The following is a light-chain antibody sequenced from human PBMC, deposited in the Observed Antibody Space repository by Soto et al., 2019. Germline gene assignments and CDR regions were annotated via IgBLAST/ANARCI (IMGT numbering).Light chain of an antibody. CDR2: GNT. Sequence: QSVLTQPPSVSGAPGQRVTISCTGTTSNIGAGYDVHWYQQLPGKAPKLLIYGNTNRPSGVPDRLSGSKSGTSASLAITGLQAEDEADYYCQSYDSSLTGWVFSGGTKLTVL. CDR1: TSNIGAGYD. J-gene: IGLJ3*02. CDR3: QSYDSSLTGWV. V-gene: IGLV1-40*01.